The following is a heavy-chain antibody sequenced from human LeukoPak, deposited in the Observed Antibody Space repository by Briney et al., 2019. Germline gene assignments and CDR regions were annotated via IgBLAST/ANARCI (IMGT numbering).Heavy chain of an antibody. CDR2: ISHSGST. J-gene: IGHJ4*02. CDR1: GGSFSGYY. CDR3: ARGEYSGSTYYFDY. V-gene: IGHV4-34*01. Sequence: SETLSLTCAVYGGSFSGYYWSWIRQPPGKGLEWIGEISHSGSTNYNPSLKSRVTISVDTSKNQFSLKLSSVTAADTAVYYCARGEYSGSTYYFDYWGQGTLVTVSS. D-gene: IGHD1-26*01.